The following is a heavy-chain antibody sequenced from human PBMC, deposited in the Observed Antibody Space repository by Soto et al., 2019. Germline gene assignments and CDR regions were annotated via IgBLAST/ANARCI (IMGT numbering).Heavy chain of an antibody. CDR2: MSYDGSDK. CDR1: GFIFSNNG. CDR3: TIVRVVHSALDH. D-gene: IGHD2-8*02. Sequence: PGGSLRRSWAVAGFIFSNNGMHWVRQTPGKGLEWVAFMSYDGSDKFYADSVKGRFTISRDNSKNTLFLHMSNLRAEDTAMYYCTIVRVVHSALDHWRKGTLVTVSS. V-gene: IGHV3-30*02. J-gene: IGHJ4*02.